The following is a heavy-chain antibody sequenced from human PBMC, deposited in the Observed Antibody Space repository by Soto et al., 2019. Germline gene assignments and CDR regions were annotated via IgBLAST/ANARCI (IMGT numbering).Heavy chain of an antibody. Sequence: PGGSLRLSCAASGFTFSSYAMSWVRQAPGKGLEWVSAISGSGGSTYYADSVKGRFTISRDNSKNTLYLQMNSLRAEDTAVYYCAKNLVYDYIWGSRLTTLGGAFDIWGQGTMVTVSS. CDR2: ISGSGGST. CDR1: GFTFSSYA. V-gene: IGHV3-23*01. D-gene: IGHD3-16*01. CDR3: AKNLVYDYIWGSRLTTLGGAFDI. J-gene: IGHJ3*02.